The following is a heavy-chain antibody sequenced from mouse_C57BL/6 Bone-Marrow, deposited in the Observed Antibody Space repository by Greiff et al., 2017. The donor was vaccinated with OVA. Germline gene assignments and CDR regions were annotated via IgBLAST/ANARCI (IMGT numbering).Heavy chain of an antibody. Sequence: EVKLMESGGGLVQSGRSLRLSCATSGFTFSDFYMEWVRQAPGKGLEWIAASRNKANDYTTEYSASVKGRFIVSRDTSQSILYLQMNALRAEDTAIYYCARDASYGNYEDDYWGQGTTLTVSS. CDR1: GFTFSDFY. CDR3: ARDASYGNYEDDY. J-gene: IGHJ2*01. V-gene: IGHV7-1*01. CDR2: SRNKANDYTT. D-gene: IGHD2-1*01.